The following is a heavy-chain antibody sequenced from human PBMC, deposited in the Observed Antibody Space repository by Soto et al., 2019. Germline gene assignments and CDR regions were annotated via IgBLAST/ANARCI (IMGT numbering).Heavy chain of an antibody. CDR2: ISAYNGNT. CDR1: GYSFATSG. V-gene: IGHV1-18*01. CDR3: AIAVHYYDSSGYAN. D-gene: IGHD3-22*01. J-gene: IGHJ4*02. Sequence: QVKLVQSGTEVKKPGASMKVSCKASGYSFATSGMSWVRQAPGQGLEWMGWISAYNGNTNYEQKLQDRVTMTTDTSTSTAYLELRSLRSDDTAVYYCAIAVHYYDSSGYANWGQGTLVTVSS.